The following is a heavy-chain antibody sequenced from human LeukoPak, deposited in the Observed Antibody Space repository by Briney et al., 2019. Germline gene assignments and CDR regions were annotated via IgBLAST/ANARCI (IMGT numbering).Heavy chain of an antibody. CDR2: IKQDGSEK. CDR1: GFTFSSYW. V-gene: IGHV3-7*01. J-gene: IGHJ4*02. CDR3: ASHGDYLPDYFDY. Sequence: PGGSLRLSCAASGFTFSSYWTSWVRQAPGKGLEWVANIKQDGSEKYYVDSVKGRFTISRDNAKNSLYLQMNSLRAEDTAVYYCASHGDYLPDYFDYWGQGTLVTVSS. D-gene: IGHD4-17*01.